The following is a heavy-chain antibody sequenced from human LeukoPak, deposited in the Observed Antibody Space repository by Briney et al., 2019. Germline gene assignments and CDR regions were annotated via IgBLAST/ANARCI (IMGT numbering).Heavy chain of an antibody. CDR3: ARGVDYYGSGSGNWFDP. Sequence: GGSLRLSCAASGFTFTTYSMNWVRQAPGKGLEWVSSISKSSTYIYYADSVKGRFTISRDNAKNSLYLQMNSLRVEDTAVYYCARGVDYYGSGSGNWFDPWGQGTLVTVSS. V-gene: IGHV3-21*01. J-gene: IGHJ5*02. D-gene: IGHD3-10*01. CDR1: GFTFTTYS. CDR2: ISKSSTYI.